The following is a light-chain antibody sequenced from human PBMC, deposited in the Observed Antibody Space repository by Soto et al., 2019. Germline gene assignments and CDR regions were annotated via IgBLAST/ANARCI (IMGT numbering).Light chain of an antibody. V-gene: IGLV1-51*01. CDR2: DNN. CDR3: VAWDTSLRAVI. J-gene: IGLJ2*01. Sequence: QSVLTRPPSVSAAPGQTVTISCSGGSSNIGRNYVSWYQQLPRTAPKLLISDNNRRPSGTPDRFSGSKSGTSATLGITGLQTGDEADYYCVAWDTSLRAVIFGGGTKLTVL. CDR1: SSNIGRNY.